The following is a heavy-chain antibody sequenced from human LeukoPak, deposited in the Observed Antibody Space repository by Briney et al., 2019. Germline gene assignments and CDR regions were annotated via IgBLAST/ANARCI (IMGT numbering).Heavy chain of an antibody. CDR3: ARDLGYAGFDWAP. J-gene: IGHJ5*02. D-gene: IGHD5-12*01. CDR2: IHSSGTT. V-gene: IGHV4-38-2*02. Sequence: SETLSLTCTVSHYSINSGYYWGWIRQPPGKRLEGIASIHSSGTTYYNPTLKSRLTISVDTSKNQISLNLTSVTAADAAVYYCARDLGYAGFDWAPWGQGTLVTVSS. CDR1: HYSINSGYY.